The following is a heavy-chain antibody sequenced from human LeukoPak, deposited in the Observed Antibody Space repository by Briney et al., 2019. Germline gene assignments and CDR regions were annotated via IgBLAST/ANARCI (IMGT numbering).Heavy chain of an antibody. J-gene: IGHJ4*02. V-gene: IGHV4-39*01. D-gene: IGHD3/OR15-3a*01. CDR2: INYSGTT. Sequence: PETLSLTCTVSGGSISRSSHHWGWARQPPGKGLEWLGRINYSGTTYSNTSLKSRVTISVDTSKNLFSLKLSSVSAADAAVYCWARSGGRGSAWTGYHDYWGQGTLVTVSS. CDR1: GGSISRSSHH. CDR3: ARSGGRGSAWTGYHDY.